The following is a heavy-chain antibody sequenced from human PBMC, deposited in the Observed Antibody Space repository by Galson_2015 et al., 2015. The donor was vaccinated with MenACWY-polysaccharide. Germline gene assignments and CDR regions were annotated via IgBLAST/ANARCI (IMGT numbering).Heavy chain of an antibody. CDR3: AVTHYYDSSGPSGQNDAFDI. CDR2: IYYSGST. Sequence: LSLTCTVSGGSISSGDYYWSWIRQPPGKGLEWIGYIYYSGSTYYNPSLKSRVTISVDTSKNQFSLKLSSVTAADTAVYYCAVTHYYDSSGPSGQNDAFDIWGQGTMVTVSS. V-gene: IGHV4-30-4*01. CDR1: GGSISSGDYY. J-gene: IGHJ3*02. D-gene: IGHD3-22*01.